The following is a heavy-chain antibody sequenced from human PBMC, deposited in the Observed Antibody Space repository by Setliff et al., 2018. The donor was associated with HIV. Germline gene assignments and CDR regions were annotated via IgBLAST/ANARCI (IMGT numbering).Heavy chain of an antibody. CDR3: AGGPTTRYFDH. CDR1: GGSFSDYY. V-gene: IGHV4-34*01. CDR2: INHSGST. D-gene: IGHD3-16*01. J-gene: IGHJ4*02. Sequence: SETLSLTCAVYGGSFSDYYWSWIRQPPGQGLEWIGEINHSGSTNYNASLKSRVTISGDMSKKQFSLKLSSVTAADTAVYYCAGGPTTRYFDHWGQGNLVTVPQ.